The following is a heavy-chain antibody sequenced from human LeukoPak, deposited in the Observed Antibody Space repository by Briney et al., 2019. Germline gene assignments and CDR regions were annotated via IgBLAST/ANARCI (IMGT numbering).Heavy chain of an antibody. J-gene: IGHJ6*03. CDR1: GGSISSHY. D-gene: IGHD1-26*01. V-gene: IGHV4-59*11. CDR3: ARSGSSRYYYYMDV. Sequence: SETLSLTCTVSGGSISSHYWSWIRQPPGKELEWIGYVHYSGSTNYNPSLKSRVTISVDTSKDQFSLKVSSVAAADTAVYYCARSGSSRYYYYMDVWGKGTTVTVSS. CDR2: VHYSGST.